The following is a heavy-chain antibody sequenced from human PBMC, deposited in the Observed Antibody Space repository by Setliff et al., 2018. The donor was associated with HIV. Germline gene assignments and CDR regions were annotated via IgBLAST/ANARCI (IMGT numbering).Heavy chain of an antibody. CDR3: AKVGREYSGYDFTFDS. CDR2: LSGAGGST. CDR1: GFTFSTYA. J-gene: IGHJ4*01. V-gene: IGHV3-23*01. Sequence: HPGGSLRLSCAASGFTFSTYAMSWVRQAPGKGLEWVSALSGAGGSTYYADSVKGRFTISRDNYKNTLYLQMNGLRAEDTAIYYCAKVGREYSGYDFTFDSWGQGTLVTVSS. D-gene: IGHD5-12*01.